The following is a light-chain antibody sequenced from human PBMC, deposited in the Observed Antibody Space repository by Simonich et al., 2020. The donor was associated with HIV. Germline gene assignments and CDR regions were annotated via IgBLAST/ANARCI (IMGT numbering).Light chain of an antibody. CDR2: GAS. CDR3: QQYNYWLIT. V-gene: IGKV3-15*01. CDR1: QSFSIN. Sequence: EIVMTQSPATLSVSPGERAPLSCRASQSFSINLAWYQQKPGQAPRLLIYGASTRATGIPARFSGSGSGTEFTLTISSMQSEDFAVYYCQQYNYWLITFGQGTRLEIK. J-gene: IGKJ5*01.